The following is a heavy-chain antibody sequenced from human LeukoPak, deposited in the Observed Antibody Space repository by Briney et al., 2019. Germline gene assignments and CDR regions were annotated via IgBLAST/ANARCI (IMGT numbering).Heavy chain of an antibody. V-gene: IGHV4-34*01. CDR1: GGSFSGYY. D-gene: IGHD3-10*01. CDR3: ARMEVGPLNWFDP. Sequence: SETLSLTCAVYGGSFSGYYWSWIRQPPGEGLEWIGEINHSGSTNYNPSLKSRVTISVDTSKNQFSLKLSSVTAADTAVYYCARMEVGPLNWFDPWGQGTLVTVSS. J-gene: IGHJ5*02. CDR2: INHSGST.